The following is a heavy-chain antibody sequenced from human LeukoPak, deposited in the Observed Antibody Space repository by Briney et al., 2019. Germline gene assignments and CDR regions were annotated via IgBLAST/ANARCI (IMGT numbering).Heavy chain of an antibody. CDR3: AKNPHYYDSSGYNWYFDL. CDR1: GFTFSSYS. Sequence: GGSLRLSCAASGFTFSSYSMSWVRQAPGKGLEWVSAISGSGGSTYYADSVKGRFTISRDNSKNTLYLQMNSLRAEDTAVYYCAKNPHYYDSSGYNWYFDLWGRGTLVTVSS. J-gene: IGHJ2*01. D-gene: IGHD3-22*01. CDR2: ISGSGGST. V-gene: IGHV3-23*01.